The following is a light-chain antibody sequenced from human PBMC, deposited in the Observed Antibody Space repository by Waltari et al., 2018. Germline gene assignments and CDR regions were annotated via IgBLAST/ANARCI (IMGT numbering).Light chain of an antibody. CDR3: SSYAGSNDPVV. V-gene: IGLV2-8*01. J-gene: IGLJ2*01. CDR2: EVS. Sequence: QSALTQPPSASGSPGQSVAISCTASSSDVGGSNYVSWYQQHPGKAPKLIIYEVSKRPSGVPDRFSGSKSGNTASLTVSGLQADDEADFYCSSYAGSNDPVVFGGGTKLTVL. CDR1: SSDVGGSNY.